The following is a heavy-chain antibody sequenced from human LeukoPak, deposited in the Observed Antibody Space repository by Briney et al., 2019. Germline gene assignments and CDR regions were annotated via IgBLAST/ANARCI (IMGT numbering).Heavy chain of an antibody. V-gene: IGHV3-48*03. J-gene: IGHJ4*02. D-gene: IGHD3-3*01. CDR1: GFTFSSYE. CDR2: ISSSGSTI. CDR3: ARARGRDFRQAFDY. Sequence: PGGSLRLSCAASGFTFSSYEMNWVRQAPGKGLEWVSYISSSGSTIYYADSVKGRFTISRDNSKNTLYLQMGSLRAEDMAVYYCARARGRDFRQAFDYWGQGTLVTVSS.